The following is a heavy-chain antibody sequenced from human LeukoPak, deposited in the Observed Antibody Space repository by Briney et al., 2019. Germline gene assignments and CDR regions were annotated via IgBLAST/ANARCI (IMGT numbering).Heavy chain of an antibody. D-gene: IGHD3-10*01. Sequence: ASVKVSCKVSGYTLTELSMHWVRQAPGEGLEWMGGFDPEDGETIYAQKFQGRVTMTEDTSTDTAYMELSSLRSEDTAVYYCLVGELLYFDYWGQGTLVTVSS. CDR1: GYTLTELS. CDR2: FDPEDGET. V-gene: IGHV1-24*01. CDR3: LVGELLYFDY. J-gene: IGHJ4*02.